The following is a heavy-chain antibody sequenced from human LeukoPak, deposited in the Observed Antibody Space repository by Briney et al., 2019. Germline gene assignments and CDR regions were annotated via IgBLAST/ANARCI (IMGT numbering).Heavy chain of an antibody. V-gene: IGHV4-34*01. CDR2: MSHSGST. Sequence: GSLRLSCAASGFGFSDYYMSWIRQPPGKGLEWIGEMSHSGSTNYIPSLKSRVTISVDTSKNQFSLKLTSVTAADTAVYYCARAGYSYAYGVWGQGTMVTVSS. D-gene: IGHD5-18*01. CDR3: ARAGYSYAYGV. CDR1: GFGFSDYY. J-gene: IGHJ3*01.